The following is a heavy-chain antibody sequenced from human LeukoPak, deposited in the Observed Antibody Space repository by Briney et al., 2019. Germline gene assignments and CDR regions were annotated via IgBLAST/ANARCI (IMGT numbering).Heavy chain of an antibody. CDR1: GFTFRSYW. J-gene: IGHJ4*02. D-gene: IGHD4-17*01. V-gene: IGHV3-7*01. CDR3: ARIYEPVYYGDHLRYYFDY. Sequence: GGSLRLSCAASGFTFRSYWMSWVRQAPGKGLEWVANIKRDGSEKYYVDSVKGRVTISRDNAGNSLYLQMNSLRVDDTAVYYCARIYEPVYYGDHLRYYFDYWGLGALVTVSS. CDR2: IKRDGSEK.